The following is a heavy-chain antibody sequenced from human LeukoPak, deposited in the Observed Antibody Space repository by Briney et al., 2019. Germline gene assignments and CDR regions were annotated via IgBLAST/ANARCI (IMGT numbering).Heavy chain of an antibody. CDR1: GGSISSSSYY. J-gene: IGHJ6*04. V-gene: IGHV4-39*07. CDR2: IYHSGST. CDR3: ARDVGARVPNV. Sequence: SETLSLTCTVSGGSISSSSYYWGWIRQPPGKGLEWIGEIYHSGSTNYNASLKSRVTISVDKTKNQLSLKMASVTAADTAVYYCARDVGARVPNVWGKGTMVTVSS.